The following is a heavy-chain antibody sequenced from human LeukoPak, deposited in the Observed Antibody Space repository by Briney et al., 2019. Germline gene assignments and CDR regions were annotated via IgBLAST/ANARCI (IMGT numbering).Heavy chain of an antibody. CDR2: ISSSAGST. CDR1: GFTFSSYG. D-gene: IGHD5-18*01. CDR3: AKGSGRGYSYGLEY. V-gene: IGHV3-23*01. Sequence: GGSLRLSCVASGFTFSSYGMTWVRQAPGKGPEWVSVISSSAGSTYYADSMKGRFTISRDNSKNTLYLQMNSLRAEDTAVYYCAKGSGRGYSYGLEYWGQGTLVTVSS. J-gene: IGHJ4*02.